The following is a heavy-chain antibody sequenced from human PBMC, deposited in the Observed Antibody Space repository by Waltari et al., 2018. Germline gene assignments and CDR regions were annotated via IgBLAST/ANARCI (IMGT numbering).Heavy chain of an antibody. CDR1: GGSISSGDYY. V-gene: IGHV4-30-4*08. CDR3: AREAAARPYFYYYMDV. CDR2: IYYSGST. D-gene: IGHD6-6*01. J-gene: IGHJ6*03. Sequence: QVQLQESGPGLVKPSQTLSLTCTVSGGSISSGDYYWSWIRQPPGKGLEWIGYIYYSGSTSYNPSLRSRVTISLDTSKNQFSLTLSSVTAADTAVYYCAREAAARPYFYYYMDVWGKGTTVTISS.